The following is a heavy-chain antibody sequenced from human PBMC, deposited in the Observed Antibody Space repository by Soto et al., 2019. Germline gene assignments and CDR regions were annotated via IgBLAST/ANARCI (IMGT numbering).Heavy chain of an antibody. CDR2: IFYYTGNT. Sequence: SETLSLTCTVSGVSISSGGYYWSWIRQHPGKGLEWIGNIFYYTGNTYYNPSLKSRVTISIDTSKTQFSLNLGSVTAAVAAMYFCAGASRSSDALDIWGQGTMVTVSS. CDR3: AGASRSSDALDI. D-gene: IGHD6-6*01. V-gene: IGHV4-31*03. J-gene: IGHJ3*02. CDR1: GVSISSGGYY.